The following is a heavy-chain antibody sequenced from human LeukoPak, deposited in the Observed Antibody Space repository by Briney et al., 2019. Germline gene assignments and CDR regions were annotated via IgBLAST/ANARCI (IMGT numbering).Heavy chain of an antibody. V-gene: IGHV4-34*01. D-gene: IGHD3-10*01. CDR3: ARRLRDAFDI. Sequence: KPSETLSLTCAVYGGSFSGYYWSWIRQPPGKGLEWIGSIYYSGSTYYNPSLKSRVTISVDTSKNQFSLKLSSVTAADTAVYYCARRLRDAFDIWGQGTMVTVSS. CDR2: IYYSGST. J-gene: IGHJ3*02. CDR1: GGSFSGYY.